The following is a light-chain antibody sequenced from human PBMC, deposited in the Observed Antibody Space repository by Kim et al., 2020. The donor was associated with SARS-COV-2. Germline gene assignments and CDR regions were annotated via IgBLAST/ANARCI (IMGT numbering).Light chain of an antibody. CDR3: VAWDDSLKGSV. Sequence: GQRVTISCSGRISNIGSNVVNWYQQLPGTAPKLLMYSNDYRPSGVPDRFSGSKSGTSASLAISGLQSEDEADYYCVAWDDSLKGSVFGGGTQLTVL. J-gene: IGLJ2*01. CDR2: SND. V-gene: IGLV1-44*01. CDR1: ISNIGSNV.